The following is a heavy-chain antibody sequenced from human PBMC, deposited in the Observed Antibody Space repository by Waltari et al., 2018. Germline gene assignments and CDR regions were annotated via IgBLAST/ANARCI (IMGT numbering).Heavy chain of an antibody. CDR1: GYTFTSYD. Sequence: QVQLVQSGAEVKKPGASVKVSCKASGYTFTSYDINWVRQATGQGLEWMGGIIPIFGTANYAQKFQGRVTITADESTSTAYMELSSLRSEDTAVYYCARSEGGVFDYWGQGTLVTVSS. J-gene: IGHJ4*02. CDR2: IIPIFGTA. V-gene: IGHV1-69*01. CDR3: ARSEGGVFDY. D-gene: IGHD2-8*01.